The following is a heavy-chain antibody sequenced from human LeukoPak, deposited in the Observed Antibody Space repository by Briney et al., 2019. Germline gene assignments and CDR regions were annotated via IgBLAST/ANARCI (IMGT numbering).Heavy chain of an antibody. D-gene: IGHD3-22*01. Sequence: SVKVSCKASAGTFSSYAINWVRQAPGQGLEWMGGIIPIFGTANYAQKFQGRVTITADESTSTAYMELSSLRSEDTAVYYCATLPDSRIVVVNDYWGQGTLVTVSS. V-gene: IGHV1-69*13. CDR3: ATLPDSRIVVVNDY. CDR2: IIPIFGTA. J-gene: IGHJ4*02. CDR1: AGTFSSYA.